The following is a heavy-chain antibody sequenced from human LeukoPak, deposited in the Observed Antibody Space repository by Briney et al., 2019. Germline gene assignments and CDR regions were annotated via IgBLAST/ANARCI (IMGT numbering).Heavy chain of an antibody. J-gene: IGHJ3*02. CDR3: ARDHATITAFDI. CDR2: IYYSGST. V-gene: IGHV4-31*03. CDR1: GGSISSGGYY. D-gene: IGHD5-12*01. Sequence: PSQTLSLTCTVSGGSISSGGYYWSWIRQHPGKGLEWIGYIYYSGSTYYNPSLESRVTISVDTSKNQFSLKLSSVTAADTAVYYCARDHATITAFDIWGQGTMVTVSS.